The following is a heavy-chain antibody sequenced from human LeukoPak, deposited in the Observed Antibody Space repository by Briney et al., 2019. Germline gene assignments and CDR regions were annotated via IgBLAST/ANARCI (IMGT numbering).Heavy chain of an antibody. CDR1: GFTVGSNY. D-gene: IGHD6-13*01. V-gene: IGHV3-53*01. CDR2: IYSGGST. Sequence: GGSLRLSCAASGFTVGSNYMSWVRQAPGKGLEWVSVIYSGGSTYYADSVKGRFTISRDNSKNTLYLQMNSLRAEDTAVYYCARLLTLGIAAAGSGWFDPWGQGTLVTVSS. CDR3: ARLLTLGIAAAGSGWFDP. J-gene: IGHJ5*02.